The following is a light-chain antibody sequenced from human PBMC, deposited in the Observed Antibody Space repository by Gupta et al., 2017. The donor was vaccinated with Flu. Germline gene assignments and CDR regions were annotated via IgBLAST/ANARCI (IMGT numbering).Light chain of an antibody. CDR2: KAY. CDR1: QSIRSISCW. CDR3: QQYKSYSWT. Sequence: VTTTCRANQSIRSISCWLAWYRQKPEKAPKHLISKAYSLESGVPSRFSGSGSATEFTLTISSLQPDDFANYYCQQYKSYSWTFGQGTKVEIK. J-gene: IGKJ1*01. V-gene: IGKV1-5*03.